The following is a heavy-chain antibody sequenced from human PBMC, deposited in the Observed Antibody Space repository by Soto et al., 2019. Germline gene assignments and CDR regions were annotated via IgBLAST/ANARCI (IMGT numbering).Heavy chain of an antibody. CDR1: GFTFSTYG. Sequence: QVQLVESGGGVVQPGRSLRLSCAASGFTFSTYGMFWVRQAPCRGLEWVAFISYDGSNKYYSDSVKGRFTISRDNSKNTLYLQMNSLRAEDTAVYYCAKGFYSGRYSDFDYWGQGTLVTVSS. CDR3: AKGFYSGRYSDFDY. D-gene: IGHD1-26*01. CDR2: ISYDGSNK. J-gene: IGHJ4*02. V-gene: IGHV3-30*18.